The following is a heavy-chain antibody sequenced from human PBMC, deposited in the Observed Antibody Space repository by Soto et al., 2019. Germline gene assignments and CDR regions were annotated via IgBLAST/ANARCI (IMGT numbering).Heavy chain of an antibody. CDR1: GASISSYY. CDR2: IYYSGST. CDR3: AREGVSSSWYNYYGMDV. V-gene: IGHV4-59*01. J-gene: IGHJ6*02. Sequence: ETLSLTCTVSGASISSYYWSWIRQPPGKGLEWIGYIYYSGSTNYNPSLKSRVTISVDTSKNQFSLKLSSVTAADTAVYYCAREGVSSSWYNYYGMDVWGQGTTVTVSS. D-gene: IGHD6-13*01.